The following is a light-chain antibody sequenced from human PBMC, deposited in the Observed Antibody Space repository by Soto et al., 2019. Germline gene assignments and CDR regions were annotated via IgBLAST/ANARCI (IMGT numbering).Light chain of an antibody. CDR1: SSDVGGYNY. CDR2: EVS. CDR3: SSYAGSNNFGV. Sequence: QSALTQPRSVSGSPGQSVTMSCTGTSSDVGGYNYVSWYQQHPGKAPKLMIYEVSKRPSGVPDRFSGSKSGNTASLTVSGLQAEDEADYYCSSYAGSNNFGVFGTGTKLTVL. V-gene: IGLV2-8*01. J-gene: IGLJ1*01.